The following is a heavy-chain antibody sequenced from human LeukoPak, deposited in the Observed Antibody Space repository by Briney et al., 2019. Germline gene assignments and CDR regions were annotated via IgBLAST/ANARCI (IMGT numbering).Heavy chain of an antibody. D-gene: IGHD3-22*01. J-gene: IGHJ4*02. V-gene: IGHV3-23*01. CDR2: ISGSGDST. Sequence: GGSLRLSCAASGFTFSNSGMNWVRQAPGKGLEWVSTISGSGDSTYYADSVKGRFTSSRDNSKNTLYLQMSSLRAEDTAMYYCAKHSHDGSAPYYEVQLDYWGQGTLVTVSS. CDR3: AKHSHDGSAPYYEVQLDY. CDR1: GFTFSNSG.